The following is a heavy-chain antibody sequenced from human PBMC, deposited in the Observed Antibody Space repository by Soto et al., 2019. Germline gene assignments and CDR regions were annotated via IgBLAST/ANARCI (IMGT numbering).Heavy chain of an antibody. V-gene: IGHV3-15*01. CDR3: TTDRNYDILTGYAGYHYYGMDV. D-gene: IGHD3-9*01. CDR2: VKRKTDGGTT. Sequence: PGGSLRLSCAASGFTFSDAWMSWVRQAPGKGLEWVGRVKRKTDGGTTDYAAPVKGRFTISRDDSKNTLFLQMNSLKTEDTAVYYCTTDRNYDILTGYAGYHYYGMDVWGQGTTVTVSS. J-gene: IGHJ6*02. CDR1: GFTFSDAW.